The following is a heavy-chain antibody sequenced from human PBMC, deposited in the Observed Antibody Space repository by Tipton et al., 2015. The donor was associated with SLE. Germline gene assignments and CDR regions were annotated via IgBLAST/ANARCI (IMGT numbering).Heavy chain of an antibody. Sequence: SLRLSCAASGFTFSSYAMHWVRQAPGKGLEWVAVISYDGSNKYYADSVKGRFTISRDNSKNTLYLQMNSLRAEDTAVYYCARDYRLDHYYDTSGYFDSWGPGTLVTVSS. J-gene: IGHJ4*02. CDR3: ARDYRLDHYYDTSGYFDS. D-gene: IGHD3-22*01. CDR1: GFTFSSYA. CDR2: ISYDGSNK. V-gene: IGHV3-30*04.